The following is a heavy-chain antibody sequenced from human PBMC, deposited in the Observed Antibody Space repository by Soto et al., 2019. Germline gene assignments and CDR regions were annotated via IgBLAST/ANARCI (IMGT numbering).Heavy chain of an antibody. Sequence: QVQLVESGGGVVQPGRSLRLSCAASGFTFSSYGMHWVRQAPGKGLEWVAVISYDGSNKYYADSVKGRFTISRDNSKNTLYLQMNSLRAEDTAVYYCAKDLADLTYYYGSGSYAYDGMDVWGQGTTVTFSS. V-gene: IGHV3-30*18. CDR3: AKDLADLTYYYGSGSYAYDGMDV. D-gene: IGHD3-10*01. J-gene: IGHJ6*02. CDR1: GFTFSSYG. CDR2: ISYDGSNK.